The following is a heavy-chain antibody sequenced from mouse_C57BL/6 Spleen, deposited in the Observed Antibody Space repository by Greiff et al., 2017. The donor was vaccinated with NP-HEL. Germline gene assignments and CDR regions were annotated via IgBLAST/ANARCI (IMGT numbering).Heavy chain of an antibody. CDR1: GFNIKDYY. V-gene: IGHV14-2*01. CDR3: ARHYYGSSDYFDY. D-gene: IGHD1-1*01. J-gene: IGHJ2*01. Sequence: VQLLQSGAELVKPGASVKLSCTASGFNIKDYYMHWVKQRTEQGLEWIGRIDPEDGETKYAPKFQGTATITADPSSNTAYLQLSSLTSEDTAVYYCARHYYGSSDYFDYWGQGTTLTVSS. CDR2: IDPEDGET.